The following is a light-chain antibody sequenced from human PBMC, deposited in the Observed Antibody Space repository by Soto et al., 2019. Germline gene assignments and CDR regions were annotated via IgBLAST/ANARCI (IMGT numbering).Light chain of an antibody. CDR1: QSLLHSIGYNY. Sequence: IVMTQSPLSLPVTPGEPASISCRSSQSLLHSIGYNYLDWYLQKPGQSPQLLIYLGSNRASGVSDRFSGSGSGTDFTLKINRVEAEDVGVYYCMQALQAPPTFGQGTKVDIK. CDR2: LGS. V-gene: IGKV2-28*01. CDR3: MQALQAPPT. J-gene: IGKJ1*01.